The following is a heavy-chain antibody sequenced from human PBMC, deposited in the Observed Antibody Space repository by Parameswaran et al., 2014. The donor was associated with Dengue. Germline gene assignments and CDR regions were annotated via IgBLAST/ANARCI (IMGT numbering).Heavy chain of an antibody. J-gene: IGHJ6*02. CDR2: INNDGSST. V-gene: IGHV3-74*01. D-gene: IGHD3/OR15-3a*01. CDR3: ARSGSWRSGCVLDFWTGYGEERCYSYGLDV. Sequence: MPGVRQAPGKGLVWVARINNDGSSTTYADSVKGRFTISRDNAKNTLYLQMNSLRAEDTAVYYCARSGSWRSGCVLDFWTGYGEERCYSYGLDVWGQGTTVTVSS.